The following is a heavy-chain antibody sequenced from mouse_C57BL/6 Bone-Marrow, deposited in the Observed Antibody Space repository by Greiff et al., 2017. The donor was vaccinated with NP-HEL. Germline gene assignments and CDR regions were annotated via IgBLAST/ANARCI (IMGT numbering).Heavy chain of an antibody. Sequence: VKLQESGAELVRPGTSVKMSCKASGYTFTNYWIGWAKQRPGHGLEWIGAIYPGGGCTNYNEKLKGQATLTADKSSSTAYMQFSSLTSEDTAIYYCARSPNMDYAMDYWGQGTSVTVSS. CDR2: IYPGGGCT. V-gene: IGHV1-63*01. J-gene: IGHJ4*01. CDR3: ARSPNMDYAMDY. D-gene: IGHD2-10*01. CDR1: GYTFTNYW.